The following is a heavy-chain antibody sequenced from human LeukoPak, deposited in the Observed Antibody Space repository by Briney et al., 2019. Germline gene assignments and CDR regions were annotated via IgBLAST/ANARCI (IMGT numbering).Heavy chain of an antibody. V-gene: IGHV3-38-3*01. CDR3: KNRQWIQLWFYFFDY. CDR1: GFTVSSNE. Sequence: GGSLRLSCAASGFTVSSNEMSWVCQAPGKGLEWVSSISGGSTYYADSRKGRFTISRDNSKNTLHLQMNSLRAEDTAVYYCKNRQWIQLWFYFFDYWGQGTLVTVSS. D-gene: IGHD5-18*01. J-gene: IGHJ4*02. CDR2: ISGGST.